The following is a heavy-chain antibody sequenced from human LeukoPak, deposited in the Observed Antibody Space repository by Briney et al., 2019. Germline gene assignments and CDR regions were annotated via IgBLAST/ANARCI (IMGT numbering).Heavy chain of an antibody. V-gene: IGHV3-23*01. J-gene: IGHJ5*02. CDR3: ARGISLLWFGELFPNHNWFDP. CDR2: INGRAATT. D-gene: IGHD3-10*01. CDR1: GFTFSSYA. Sequence: GGSLRLSCAASGFASGFTFSSYAMSWVRQAPGKGLEWVASINGRAATTYYADSVKGRFTISRDNSKNTLYLQMNSLRAEDTAVYYCARGISLLWFGELFPNHNWFDPWGQGTLVTVSS.